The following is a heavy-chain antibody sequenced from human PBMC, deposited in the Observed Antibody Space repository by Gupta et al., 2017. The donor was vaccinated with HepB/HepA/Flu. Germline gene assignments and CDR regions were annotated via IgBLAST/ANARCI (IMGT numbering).Heavy chain of an antibody. Sequence: HVQLVQSGSELKKPGASVKVSCKTSGYIFTSFAMNWVRQAPGQGLEWMGWINTQTGDSTYAQGFTGRFDFSLDTSASTAYLQIIGLRVEDTAVYYCWREGGDRDWGQGTRVTVSS. CDR2: INTQTGDS. CDR3: WREGGDRD. CDR1: GYIFTSFA. J-gene: IGHJ4*02. V-gene: IGHV7-4-1*02. D-gene: IGHD1-14*01.